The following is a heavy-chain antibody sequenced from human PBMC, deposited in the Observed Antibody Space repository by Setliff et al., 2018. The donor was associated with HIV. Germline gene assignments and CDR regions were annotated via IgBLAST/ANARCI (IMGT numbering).Heavy chain of an antibody. Sequence: PGGSLRLSCAASGFTVSSNYMSWIRQAPGKGLEWVSVIYSGGSTYYADSVRGRFTISRDNYKNTLYLQMNSLRAEDTAVYYCAKTLPTLYPPHDYYFAMDVWGQGTTVTVSS. CDR2: IYSGGST. J-gene: IGHJ6*02. CDR1: GFTVSSNY. V-gene: IGHV3-53*01. CDR3: AKTLPTLYPPHDYYFAMDV. D-gene: IGHD2-15*01.